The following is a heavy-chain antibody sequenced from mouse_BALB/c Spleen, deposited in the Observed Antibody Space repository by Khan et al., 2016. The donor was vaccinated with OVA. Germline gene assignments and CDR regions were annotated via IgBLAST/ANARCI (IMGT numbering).Heavy chain of an antibody. CDR2: ISYSGST. CDR3: ERCDYGDGMDY. J-gene: IGHJ4*01. V-gene: IGHV3-8*02. CDR1: GDSITSGY. D-gene: IGHD1-2*01. Sequence: VQLKQSGPSLVKPSQTLSLTCSVTGDSITSGYWNWIRKFPGNKLEYMGYISYSGSTYYNPSLKSRISITRDTSKNQYYLQLNSVTTEDTAPHYSERCDYGDGMDYWGQGTTVTVSS.